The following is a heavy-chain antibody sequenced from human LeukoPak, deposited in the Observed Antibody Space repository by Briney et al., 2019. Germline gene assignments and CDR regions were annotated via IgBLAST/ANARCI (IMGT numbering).Heavy chain of an antibody. CDR1: GGGTFSSHV. V-gene: IGHV1-69*13. Sequence: SVKCSCNASGGGTFSSHVINWVRQAPGQGLAWIGAIIPIFNTAKYAHKFQDRLTVSADESTRTGYMELRSLKSEDTAVYYCARDAATVETLKFGDALNNWGQGTLVTVSS. J-gene: IGHJ3*02. CDR3: ARDAATVETLKFGDALNN. CDR2: IIPIFNTA. D-gene: IGHD3-10*01.